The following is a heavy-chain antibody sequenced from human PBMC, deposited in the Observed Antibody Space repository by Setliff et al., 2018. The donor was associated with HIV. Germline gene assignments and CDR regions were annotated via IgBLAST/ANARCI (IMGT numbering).Heavy chain of an antibody. CDR3: ARDRSRGYWYFDL. V-gene: IGHV3-53*05. CDR1: GFSVSSDY. Sequence: GGSLSLSCAASGFSVSSDYMAWVRQAPGKGLEWLSFIYSGGGTYYGDSVKGRFTITRDDSKNTIYLQMNSLRIEDTAVYYCARDRSRGYWYFDLWGRGTLVTVSS. CDR2: IYSGGGT. D-gene: IGHD3-10*01. J-gene: IGHJ2*01.